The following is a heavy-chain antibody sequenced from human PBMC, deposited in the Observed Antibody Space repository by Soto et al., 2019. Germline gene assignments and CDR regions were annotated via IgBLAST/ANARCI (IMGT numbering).Heavy chain of an antibody. Sequence: QVQLVESGGGVVQPGRSLRLSCAASGFPFTNYGMHWVREGPGKGLEWVAVISYDGSNKYYADSVKGRFTISRDNSKNTLYLQMNSLRPEDTALYYCVGGQYYFDYRGQGTLVTVSS. CDR2: ISYDGSNK. CDR3: VGGQYYFDY. J-gene: IGHJ4*02. D-gene: IGHD3-10*01. CDR1: GFPFTNYG. V-gene: IGHV3-30*03.